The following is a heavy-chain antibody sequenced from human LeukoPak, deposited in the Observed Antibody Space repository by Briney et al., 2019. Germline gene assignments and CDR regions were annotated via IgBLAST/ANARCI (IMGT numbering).Heavy chain of an antibody. V-gene: IGHV4-59*01. CDR2: IYHSGST. D-gene: IGHD1-14*01. CDR3: TRDFPESKGWGLDP. J-gene: IGHJ5*02. Sequence: SETLSLTCTVSGGSISSYYWSWIRQTPGMGLEWIGYIYHSGSTKYNPSLKSRVTISVDTSKNQFSLKLSSVTAADTAVYYCTRDFPESKGWGLDPWGQGTLVTVSS. CDR1: GGSISSYY.